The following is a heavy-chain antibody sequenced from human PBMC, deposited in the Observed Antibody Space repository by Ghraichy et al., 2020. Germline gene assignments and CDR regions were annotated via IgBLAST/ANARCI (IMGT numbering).Heavy chain of an antibody. CDR3: ARERLYFYDVSGHYYFDC. CDR2: LSSKGHFL. D-gene: IGHD3-22*01. J-gene: IGHJ4*02. V-gene: IGHV3-21*01. CDR1: GFTFSSYS. Sequence: GGSLRLSCAASGFTFSSYSMHWVRQAPGKGLEWVSSLSSKGHFLYYADSVNGRFTISRDNAKNSLYLQLNSLTAEDSAVYYCARERLYFYDVSGHYYFDCWGQGTLVTVSS.